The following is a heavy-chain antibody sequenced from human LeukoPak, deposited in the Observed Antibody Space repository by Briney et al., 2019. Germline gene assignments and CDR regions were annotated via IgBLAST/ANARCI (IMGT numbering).Heavy chain of an antibody. J-gene: IGHJ4*02. Sequence: SETLSLTCTVSGGSISSYYWSWIRQPPGKGLEWIGYIYYSGSTNYNPSLKSRVTISVDTPKNQFSLKLSSVTAADTAVYYCARLFPVIAAAVPNFDYWGQGTLVTVSS. CDR3: ARLFPVIAAAVPNFDY. CDR1: GGSISSYY. V-gene: IGHV4-59*08. CDR2: IYYSGST. D-gene: IGHD6-13*01.